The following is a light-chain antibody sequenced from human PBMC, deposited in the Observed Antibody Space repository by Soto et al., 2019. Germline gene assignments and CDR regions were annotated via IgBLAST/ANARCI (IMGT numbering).Light chain of an antibody. CDR2: GAS. CDR1: QSVGRN. V-gene: IGKV3-15*01. J-gene: IGKJ3*01. Sequence: EIVMTQSPATLSVSPGERATLSCRASQSVGRNLAWYQQRPGQAPRLLIRGASARPSGVPARFSGSGSWTDFTLTIISLQSEDFAVYYCKQYSDSPISFGPGTTVDLK. CDR3: KQYSDSPIS.